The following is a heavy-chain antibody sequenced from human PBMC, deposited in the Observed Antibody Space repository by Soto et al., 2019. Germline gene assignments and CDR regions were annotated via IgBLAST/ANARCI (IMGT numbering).Heavy chain of an antibody. Sequence: QVQLVESGGGVVQPGRSLRLSCAASGFTFSSYAMHWVRQAPGKGLEWVAVISYDGSNKYYADSAKGRFTISRDNSKNTLYLQMNRLRAEDTALYYCAREGRIGYCSSTSCAKNDYYYGMDVWGQGTTVTVSS. CDR3: AREGRIGYCSSTSCAKNDYYYGMDV. D-gene: IGHD2-2*01. V-gene: IGHV3-30-3*01. CDR1: GFTFSSYA. J-gene: IGHJ6*02. CDR2: ISYDGSNK.